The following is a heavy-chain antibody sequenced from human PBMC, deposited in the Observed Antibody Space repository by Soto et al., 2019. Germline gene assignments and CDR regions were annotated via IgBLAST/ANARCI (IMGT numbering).Heavy chain of an antibody. CDR2: INPSGGST. CDR1: GYAFSSYY. Sequence: VSVKVSCKAAGYAFSSYYMHWVRQAPGQGLEWMGIINPSGGSTSYAQKFQGRVTMTRDTSTSTVYMELSSLRSEDTAVYYCVTTIKNFGVVIEYYYYYYGMDAYYWGQGILVTVSS. CDR3: VTTIKNFGVVIEYYYYYYGMDAYY. D-gene: IGHD3-3*01. J-gene: IGHJ4*02. V-gene: IGHV1-46*01.